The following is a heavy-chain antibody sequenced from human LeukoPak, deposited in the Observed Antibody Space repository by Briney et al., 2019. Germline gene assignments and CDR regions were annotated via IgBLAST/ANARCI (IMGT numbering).Heavy chain of an antibody. V-gene: IGHV3-33*01. Sequence: GGSLRLSCAASGFTFSSYGMHWVRQAPGKGLEWVAVIWYDGSNKYYADSVKGRFTISRDNSKNTLYLQMNSLRAEDTAVYYCARSYSSSWYYFDYWAQGTLVTVSS. D-gene: IGHD6-13*01. J-gene: IGHJ4*02. CDR3: ARSYSSSWYYFDY. CDR2: IWYDGSNK. CDR1: GFTFSSYG.